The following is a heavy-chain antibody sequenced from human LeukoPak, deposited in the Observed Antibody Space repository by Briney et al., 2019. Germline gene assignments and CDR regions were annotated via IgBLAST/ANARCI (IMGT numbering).Heavy chain of an antibody. CDR3: AREGRYCSGGSCLDY. V-gene: IGHV4-61*01. CDR1: GGXVSSTSYY. D-gene: IGHD2-15*01. Sequence: SETLSLTCTVSGGXVSSTSYYWSWIRQPPGKRLEWIGYIYYSGSTNYNPSLKSRVTISVDTSKNQFSLRLSSVTAADTVVYYCAREGRYCSGGSCLDYWGQGTLVTVSS. CDR2: IYYSGST. J-gene: IGHJ4*02.